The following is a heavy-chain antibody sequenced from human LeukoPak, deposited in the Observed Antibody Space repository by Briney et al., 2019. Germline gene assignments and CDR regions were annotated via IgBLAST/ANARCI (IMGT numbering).Heavy chain of an antibody. Sequence: GGFLRLSCAASGFTFSSYTMSWVRQAPGKGLEWVSTITTSDGNTYYADSVKGRFTVSRDNSKNTLFLQMNSLRAEDTAVYYCAKDGGLWVSAHWGDSWGRGTLVTVSS. CDR3: AKDGGLWVSAHWGDS. V-gene: IGHV3-23*01. CDR1: GFTFSSYT. D-gene: IGHD7-27*01. J-gene: IGHJ4*02. CDR2: ITTSDGNT.